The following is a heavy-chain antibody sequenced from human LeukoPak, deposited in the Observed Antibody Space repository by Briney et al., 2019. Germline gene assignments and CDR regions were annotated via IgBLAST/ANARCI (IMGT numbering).Heavy chain of an antibody. D-gene: IGHD2-2*01. Sequence: ASVKVSCKASGGTFSSSVINWVRQAPGQGLEWMGGIIPIFGTANYAQKFQDRVTITADESTSTAYMELSSLRSEDTAIYYCASRLYCSNTRCRNFPFAYWGQGTLVTVSS. J-gene: IGHJ4*02. CDR3: ASRLYCSNTRCRNFPFAY. CDR2: IIPIFGTA. V-gene: IGHV1-69*01. CDR1: GGTFSSSV.